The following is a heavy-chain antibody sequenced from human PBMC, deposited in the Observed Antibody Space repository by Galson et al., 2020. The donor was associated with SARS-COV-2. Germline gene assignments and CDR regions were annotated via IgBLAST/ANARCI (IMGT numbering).Heavy chain of an antibody. CDR1: GFTVSSNY. CDR3: ALLLVDTAMAIDY. CDR2: IYSGGST. V-gene: IGHV3-53*04. Sequence: GESLKISCAASGFTVSSNYMSWVRQAPGKGLEWVSVIYSGGSTYYADSVKGRFTISRHNSKNTLYLQMNSLRAEDTAVYYCALLLVDTAMAIDYWGQGTLVTVSS. D-gene: IGHD5-18*01. J-gene: IGHJ4*02.